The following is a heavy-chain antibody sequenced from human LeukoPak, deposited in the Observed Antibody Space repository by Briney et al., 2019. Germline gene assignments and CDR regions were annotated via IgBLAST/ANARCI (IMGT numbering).Heavy chain of an antibody. D-gene: IGHD6-19*01. J-gene: IGHJ3*02. Sequence: PGGSLRLSCAASGFTFSSYAMSWVRQAPGKGPEWVSAISGSGGSTYYADSVKGRFTISRDNSKNTLYLQMNSLRAEDTAVYYCAKGTGVAVAGHLEGDAFDIWGQGTMVTVSS. CDR3: AKGTGVAVAGHLEGDAFDI. CDR2: ISGSGGST. V-gene: IGHV3-23*01. CDR1: GFTFSSYA.